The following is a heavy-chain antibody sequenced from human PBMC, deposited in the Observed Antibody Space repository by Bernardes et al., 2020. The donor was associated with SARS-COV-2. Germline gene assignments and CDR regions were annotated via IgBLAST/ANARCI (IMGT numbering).Heavy chain of an antibody. V-gene: IGHV3-23*01. J-gene: IGHJ2*01. D-gene: IGHD2-2*02. CDR3: AREILYGYVDL. CDR2: ISGGGGSE. CDR1: GFTFRDYA. Sequence: GGSLRLSCAASGFTFRDYAMSWVRQAPGKGLEWVSGISGGGGSEYYADSVKGRFAVSRDISKNTLYLQMHSLRAEDTAVYYCAREILYGYVDLCRSGPLVPVS.